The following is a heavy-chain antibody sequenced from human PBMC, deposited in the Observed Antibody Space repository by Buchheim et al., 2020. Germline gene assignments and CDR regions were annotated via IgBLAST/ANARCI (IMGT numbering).Heavy chain of an antibody. V-gene: IGHV4-34*01. CDR3: ARAACSSSTSCYTNWFDP. Sequence: QVQLQQWGAGLLKPSETLSLTCAVYGGSFSGYYWSWIRQPPGKGLEWIGEINHSGSTNYNPSLKSRVTISVDTSKNQFSLKLSSVTAADTAVYYCARAACSSSTSCYTNWFDPWGQGTL. D-gene: IGHD2-2*02. CDR1: GGSFSGYY. J-gene: IGHJ5*02. CDR2: INHSGST.